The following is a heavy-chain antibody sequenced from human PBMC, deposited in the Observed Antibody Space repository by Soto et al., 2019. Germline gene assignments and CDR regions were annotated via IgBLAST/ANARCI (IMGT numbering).Heavy chain of an antibody. CDR1: GGSISSYY. Sequence: SETLSLTCTVSGGSISSYYWSWIRQPPGKGLEWIGYIYYSGSTNYNPSLKSRVTISVDTSKNQFSLKLSSVTAADTAVYYCARDEYNFGIDYWGQGTLVTVSS. V-gene: IGHV4-59*01. D-gene: IGHD1-1*01. CDR3: ARDEYNFGIDY. J-gene: IGHJ4*02. CDR2: IYYSGST.